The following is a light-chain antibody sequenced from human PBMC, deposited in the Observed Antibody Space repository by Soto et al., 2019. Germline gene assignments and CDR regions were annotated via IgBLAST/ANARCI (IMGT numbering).Light chain of an antibody. CDR1: QGIGRW. CDR2: AAS. V-gene: IGKV1-12*01. J-gene: IGKJ3*01. Sequence: DIQMTQSPSSVSASVGDRVTITCRASQGIGRWLAWYQQKPGTAPKLLIYAASTLQNGVPSRFSGSGSGTDFTLSISSLQPEDFATYYCQKSDHLPLFGPGTKVDIK. CDR3: QKSDHLPL.